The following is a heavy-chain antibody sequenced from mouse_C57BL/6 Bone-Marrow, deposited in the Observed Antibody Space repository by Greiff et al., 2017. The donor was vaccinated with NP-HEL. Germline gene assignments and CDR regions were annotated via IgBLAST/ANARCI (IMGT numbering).Heavy chain of an antibody. V-gene: IGHV6-3*01. CDR3: TCYYSNYYAMDY. CDR1: GFTFSNYW. Sequence: DVQLQESGGGLVQPGGSMKLSCVASGFTFSNYWMNWVRQSPEKGLEWVAQIRLKSDNYATHYAESVKGRFTISRDDSKNSVYLQMNNLRADDTGIYSCTCYYSNYYAMDYWGQGTSVTVSS. D-gene: IGHD2-5*01. CDR2: IRLKSDNYAT. J-gene: IGHJ4*01.